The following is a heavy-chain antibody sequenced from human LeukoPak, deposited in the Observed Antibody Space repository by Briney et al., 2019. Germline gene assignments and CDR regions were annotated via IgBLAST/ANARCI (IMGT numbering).Heavy chain of an antibody. CDR1: GFTFGDYA. V-gene: IGHV3-49*03. CDR2: IRSKAYGGTT. D-gene: IGHD6-13*01. Sequence: GESLKISCTASGFTFGDYAMSWFRQAPGKGLEWVGFIRSKAYGGTTEYAASVKGRFTISRDDSKSIAYLQMNSLKTEDTAVYYCTRDRIAAAGTGGEYFQHWGQGTLVTVSS. CDR3: TRDRIAAAGTGGEYFQH. J-gene: IGHJ1*01.